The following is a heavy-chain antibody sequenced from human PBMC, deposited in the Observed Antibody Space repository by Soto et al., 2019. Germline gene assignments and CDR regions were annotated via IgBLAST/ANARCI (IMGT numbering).Heavy chain of an antibody. CDR2: IKSKTDGGTT. V-gene: IGHV3-15*07. Sequence: EVQLVESGGGLVKPGGSLRLSCAASGFTCSNAWMNWVRQAPGKGLEWVGRIKSKTDGGTTDYAAHVKGRFTISRDDSKNKLYLQMNSLKTEDAAVYYCTTDPAPPPTGIAVAGACDYGGQGTLVTVSS. CDR1: GFTCSNAW. J-gene: IGHJ4*02. D-gene: IGHD6-19*01. CDR3: TTDPAPPPTGIAVAGACDY.